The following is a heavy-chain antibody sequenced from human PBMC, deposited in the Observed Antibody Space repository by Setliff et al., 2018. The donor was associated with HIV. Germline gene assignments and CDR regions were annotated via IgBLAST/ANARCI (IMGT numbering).Heavy chain of an antibody. J-gene: IGHJ1*01. CDR3: ARETSVTPVGLDH. Sequence: PSETLSLTCTVSGGSASNSRYYWAWIRQPPGKGLEYIGSIHYNEKTYYDPSLKSRLTISIDTSKKQFSLKLNSVTAADTAVYYCARETSVTPVGLDHWGQGTLVTVSS. CDR2: IHYNEKT. D-gene: IGHD1-1*01. CDR1: GGSASNSRYY. V-gene: IGHV4-39*07.